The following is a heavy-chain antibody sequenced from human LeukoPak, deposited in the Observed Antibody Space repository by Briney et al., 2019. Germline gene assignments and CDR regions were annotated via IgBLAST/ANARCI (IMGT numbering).Heavy chain of an antibody. CDR3: ARASREYYYDSSGYYPFDY. J-gene: IGHJ4*02. CDR2: IYYSGST. V-gene: IGHV4-31*11. D-gene: IGHD3-22*01. CDR1: GGSFSGYY. Sequence: PSETLSLTCAVYGGSFSGYYWSWIRQHPGKGLEWIGYIYYSGSTYYNPSLKSRVTISVDTSKNQFSLKLSSVTAADTAVYYCARASREYYYDSSGYYPFDYWGQGTLVTVSS.